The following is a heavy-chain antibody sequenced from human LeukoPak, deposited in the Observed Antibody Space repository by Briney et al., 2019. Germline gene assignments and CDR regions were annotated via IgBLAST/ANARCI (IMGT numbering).Heavy chain of an antibody. D-gene: IGHD3-10*01. J-gene: IGHJ4*02. Sequence: GGSLRLSCAASGFTFSSYAMHWVRQAPGKGLEWVAVISYDGSNKYYADSVKGRFTISRDNPKNTLYLQMNSLRAEDTAVYYCASVNTYYYGSGSFPHWGQGTLVTVSS. CDR2: ISYDGSNK. V-gene: IGHV3-30-3*01. CDR3: ASVNTYYYGSGSFPH. CDR1: GFTFSSYA.